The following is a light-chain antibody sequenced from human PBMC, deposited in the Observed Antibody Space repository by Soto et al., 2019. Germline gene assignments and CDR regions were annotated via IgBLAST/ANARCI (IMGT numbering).Light chain of an antibody. CDR3: QSYDSSLSGPVV. V-gene: IGLV1-40*01. CDR2: GNS. J-gene: IGLJ2*01. CDR1: SSNIGAGYD. Sequence: QSVLTQPPSVSGAPGQRVTISCTGSSSNIGAGYDVHWYQQLPGTAPKLLIYGNSNRPSGVPDRFSGSKSGTSASLAITGLQAEDEADYYCQSYDSSLSGPVVFGGGTQLT.